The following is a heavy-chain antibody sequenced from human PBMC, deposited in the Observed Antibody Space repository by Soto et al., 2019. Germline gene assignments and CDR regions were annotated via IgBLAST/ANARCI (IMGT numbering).Heavy chain of an antibody. CDR1: GGSISSSSYY. D-gene: IGHD3-16*01. CDR2: IYYSGST. Sequence: SETLSLTCTVSGGSISSSSYYWGLIRQPPGKGLEWIGSIYYSGSTYYNPSLKSRVTISVDTSKNQFSLKLSSVTAADTAVYSCPRLRDYVQESYFDYWGKGTLVTVSS. CDR3: PRLRDYVQESYFDY. J-gene: IGHJ4*02. V-gene: IGHV4-39*01.